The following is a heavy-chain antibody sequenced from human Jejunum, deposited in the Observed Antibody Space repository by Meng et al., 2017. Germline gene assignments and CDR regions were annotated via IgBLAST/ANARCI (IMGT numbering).Heavy chain of an antibody. V-gene: IGHV4-39*07. D-gene: IGHD6-19*01. J-gene: IGHJ4*02. CDR3: AREDGSGWSRDLYYFDY. CDR2: IYYSGST. Sequence: GSLRLSCTVSGGSISSSSYYWGWIRQPPGKGLEWIGSIYYSGSTYYNPSLKSRVTISVDTSKNQFSLKLSSVTAADTAVYYCAREDGSGWSRDLYYFDYWGQGTLVTVSS. CDR1: GGSISSSSYY.